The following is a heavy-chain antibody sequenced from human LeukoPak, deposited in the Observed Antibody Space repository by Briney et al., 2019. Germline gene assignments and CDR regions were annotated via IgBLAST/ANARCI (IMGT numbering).Heavy chain of an antibody. CDR3: ARGGYNYYDSSGYPDY. Sequence: GASVKVSCKASGYTFTGYYMHWVRQATGQGLEWMGWMNPNSGNTGYAQKFQGRVTMTRDTSISTAYMELSSLRSEDTAVYYCARGGYNYYDSSGYPDYWGQGTLVTVSS. J-gene: IGHJ4*02. D-gene: IGHD3-22*01. CDR2: MNPNSGNT. CDR1: GYTFTGYY. V-gene: IGHV1-8*02.